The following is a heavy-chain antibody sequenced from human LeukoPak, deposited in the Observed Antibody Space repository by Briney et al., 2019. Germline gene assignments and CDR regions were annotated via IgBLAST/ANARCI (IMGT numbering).Heavy chain of an antibody. D-gene: IGHD1-26*01. CDR1: GFTFSSYS. CDR2: ISSSSSYM. J-gene: IGHJ5*02. Sequence: GGSLRLSCAASGFTFSSYSMNWVRQAPGKGLEWVSFISSSSSYMYYADSVKGRFTISRDNAKNSLYLQMNSLRAEDTAVYYCAREWELHNWFDPWGQGTLVTVSS. V-gene: IGHV3-21*01. CDR3: AREWELHNWFDP.